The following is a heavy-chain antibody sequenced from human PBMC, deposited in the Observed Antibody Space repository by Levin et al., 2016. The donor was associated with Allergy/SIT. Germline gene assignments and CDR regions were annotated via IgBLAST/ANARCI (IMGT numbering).Heavy chain of an antibody. Sequence: GESLKISCAASGFTFSNYWMTWVRQAPGKGLEWVANIRKDESVKHYLDSVEGRFTISRDNAKNSLYLQMNSLRAEDTAIYYCARDTSPKYSSTSYADAFDVWGQGTVVTVS. V-gene: IGHV3-7*03. CDR3: ARDTSPKYSSTSYADAFDV. CDR1: GFTFSNYW. CDR2: IRKDESVK. D-gene: IGHD6-13*01. J-gene: IGHJ3*01.